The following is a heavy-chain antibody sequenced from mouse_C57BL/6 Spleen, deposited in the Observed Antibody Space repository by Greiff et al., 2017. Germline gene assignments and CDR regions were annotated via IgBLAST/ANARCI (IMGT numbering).Heavy chain of an antibody. J-gene: IGHJ4*01. V-gene: IGHV1-82*01. CDR2: IYPGDGDT. Sequence: VKLMESGPELVKPGASVKISCKASGYAFSSSWMNWVKQRPGKGLEWIGRIYPGDGDTNYNGKFKGKATLTADKSSSTAYMQLSSLTSEDSAVYFCARGFEVVNYAMDYWGQGTSVTVSS. CDR3: ARGFEVVNYAMDY. D-gene: IGHD1-1*01. CDR1: GYAFSSSW.